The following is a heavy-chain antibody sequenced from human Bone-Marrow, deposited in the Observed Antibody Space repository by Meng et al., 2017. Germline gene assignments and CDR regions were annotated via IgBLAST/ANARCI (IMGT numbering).Heavy chain of an antibody. J-gene: IGHJ2*01. CDR2: INHSGST. V-gene: IGHV4-34*01. Sequence: SETLSLTCAVYGGSFSGYYWSWIRQPPGKGLEWIGEINHSGSTNYNPSLKSRVTISVDTSKNQFSLKLSSVTAADTAVYYCAKVGATPSYWYFDLWGRGTLVTVSS. CDR3: AKVGATPSYWYFDL. D-gene: IGHD1-26*01. CDR1: GGSFSGYY.